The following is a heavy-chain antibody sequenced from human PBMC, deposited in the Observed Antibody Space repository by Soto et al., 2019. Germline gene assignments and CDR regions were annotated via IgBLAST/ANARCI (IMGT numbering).Heavy chain of an antibody. CDR3: ARRALSGDADC. D-gene: IGHD2-21*01. V-gene: IGHV3-53*01. J-gene: IGHJ1*01. CDR1: GFSVNNND. CDR2: ICSSGSI. Sequence: EVQLVESGGGLIQPGGSLRLSCATTGFSVNNNDMSWVRQAPGKGLEWVSLICSSGSIKYADSVKRRFTISTDNTKNIVYLQMNSLSADGSAVYYCARRALSGDADCWRQGTRVTVSS.